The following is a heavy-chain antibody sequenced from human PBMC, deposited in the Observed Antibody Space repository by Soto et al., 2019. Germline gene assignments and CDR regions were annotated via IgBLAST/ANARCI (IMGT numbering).Heavy chain of an antibody. CDR2: ISSTTNYI. V-gene: IGHV3-21*01. J-gene: IGHJ4*02. CDR3: ARESEDLTSNFDY. CDR1: GFTFSTYA. Sequence: GGSLRLSCAVSGFTFSTYAMSWVRQAPGKGLEWVSSISSTTNYIYYADSMKGRFTVSRDNAKNSVYLEMNSLSAEDTALYYCARESEDLTSNFDYWGQGTLVTVSS.